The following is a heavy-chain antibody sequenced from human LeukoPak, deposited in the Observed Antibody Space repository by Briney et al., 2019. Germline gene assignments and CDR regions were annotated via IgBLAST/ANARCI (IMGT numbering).Heavy chain of an antibody. D-gene: IGHD3-22*01. Sequence: PSETLSLTCTVSGGSISSGDNYWSWIRQPPGKGLEWIGYIYYSGSTYYNPSLKSRVTISVDTSKNQFSLKLKSVTAADTAVYYCARGPLDSADYSFDYWGQGALVTASS. CDR2: IYYSGST. CDR1: GGSISSGDNY. CDR3: ARGPLDSADYSFDY. J-gene: IGHJ4*02. V-gene: IGHV4-30-4*02.